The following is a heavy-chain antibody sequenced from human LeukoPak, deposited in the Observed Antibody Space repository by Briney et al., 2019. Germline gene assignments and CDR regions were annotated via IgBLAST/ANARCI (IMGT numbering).Heavy chain of an antibody. D-gene: IGHD5-24*01. V-gene: IGHV4-30-2*05. CDR2: IYHSGST. J-gene: IGHJ4*02. Sequence: ASETLSLTCAVSGGSISSGGYSWSWIRQPPGKGLEWIGYIYHSGSTYYNPSLKSRVTISVDTSKNQFSLKLSSVTAADTAVYYCARDQRRWLQFGYDYWGQGTLVTVSS. CDR3: ARDQRRWLQFGYDY. CDR1: GGSISSGGYS.